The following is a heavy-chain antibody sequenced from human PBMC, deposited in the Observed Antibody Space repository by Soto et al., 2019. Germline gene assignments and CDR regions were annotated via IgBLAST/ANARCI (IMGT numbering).Heavy chain of an antibody. CDR1: GFSLSKARMG. D-gene: IGHD1-7*01. V-gene: IGHV2-26*01. CDR2: IFWNDER. CDR3: ARALREELPISYFDS. Sequence: QVTLKESGPVLVKPTETLTLTCTVSGFSLSKARMGVSWILQPPGKALEWLAHIFWNDERSYNTSLKSRLTISRHTSKSQVVLTMTNVDPVDTGTYFCARALREELPISYFDSWGQGTLVTVSS. J-gene: IGHJ4*02.